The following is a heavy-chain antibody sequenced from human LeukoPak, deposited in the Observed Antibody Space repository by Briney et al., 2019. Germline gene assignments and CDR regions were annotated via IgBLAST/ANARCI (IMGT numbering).Heavy chain of an antibody. Sequence: ASVKASCKASGYTFTSYYMHWVRQAPGQGLEWMGIINPSGGSTSYAQKFQGRVTMTRDTSTSTVYMELSSLRSEDTAVYYCARVPPLDYDSSGYFDYWGQGTLVTVSS. V-gene: IGHV1-46*01. D-gene: IGHD3-22*01. J-gene: IGHJ4*02. CDR2: INPSGGST. CDR3: ARVPPLDYDSSGYFDY. CDR1: GYTFTSYY.